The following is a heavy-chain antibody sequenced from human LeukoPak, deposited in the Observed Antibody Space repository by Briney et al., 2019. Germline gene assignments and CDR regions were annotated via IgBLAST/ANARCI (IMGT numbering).Heavy chain of an antibody. CDR1: GYTFTNYF. CDR2: ISAYNGNT. J-gene: IGHJ1*01. V-gene: IGHV1-18*04. CDR3: ASGRGSPKAMFQH. D-gene: IGHD3-16*01. Sequence: GASVIISCKASGYTFTNYFIHWVRQAPGQGLEWMGWISAYNGNTNYAQKLQGRVTMTTDTSTSTAYMELRSLRSDDTAVYYCASGRGSPKAMFQHWGQGTLVTVSS.